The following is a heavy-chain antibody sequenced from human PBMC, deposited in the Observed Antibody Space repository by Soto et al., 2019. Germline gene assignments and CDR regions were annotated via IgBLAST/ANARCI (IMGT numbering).Heavy chain of an antibody. CDR3: ARHRRRWSAHGLKYYYGMDV. Sequence: PGESLKISCKGSGYSFTSYWIGWVRQMPGKCLEWMGIIYPGDSDTRYSPSFQGQVTSSADKSISTAYLQWSCLKATDTSMYYCARHRRRWSAHGLKYYYGMDVWGQGTTVTVSS. D-gene: IGHD3-3*01. CDR2: IYPGDSDT. V-gene: IGHV5-51*01. CDR1: GYSFTSYW. J-gene: IGHJ6*01.